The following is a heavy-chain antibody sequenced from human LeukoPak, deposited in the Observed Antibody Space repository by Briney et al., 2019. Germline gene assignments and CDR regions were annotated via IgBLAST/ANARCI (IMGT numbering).Heavy chain of an antibody. CDR2: INHSGST. Sequence: KSSETLSLTCAVYGGSFGGYYWSWIRQPPGKGLEWIGEINHSGSTNYNPPLKSRVTISVDTSKNQFSLKLSSVTAADTAVYYCARGTRRRYSTQNDAFDIWGQGTMVTVSS. D-gene: IGHD5-18*01. CDR1: GGSFGGYY. J-gene: IGHJ3*02. CDR3: ARGTRRRYSTQNDAFDI. V-gene: IGHV4-34*01.